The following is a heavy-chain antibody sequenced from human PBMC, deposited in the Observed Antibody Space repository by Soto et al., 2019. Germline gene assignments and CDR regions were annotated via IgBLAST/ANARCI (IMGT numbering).Heavy chain of an antibody. V-gene: IGHV5-51*01. CDR3: ARAMVRGKNYYGVDV. CDR1: GYSFTSYW. J-gene: IGHJ6*02. D-gene: IGHD3-10*01. Sequence: HGESLKISCKGSGYSFTSYWIGWARQMPGKGLEWMGIIYPGDSDTRYSPSFQGQVTISADKSISTAYLQWSSLKASDTAMYYCARAMVRGKNYYGVDVWGQGTTVTSP. CDR2: IYPGDSDT.